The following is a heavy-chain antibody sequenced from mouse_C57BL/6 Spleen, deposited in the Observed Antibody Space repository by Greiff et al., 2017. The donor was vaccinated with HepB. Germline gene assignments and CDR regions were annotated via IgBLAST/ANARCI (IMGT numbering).Heavy chain of an antibody. D-gene: IGHD1-1*01. J-gene: IGHJ1*03. CDR2: IDPETGGT. V-gene: IGHV1-15*01. CDR3: TRVGSSPYWYFDV. Sequence: QVQLQQSGAELVRPGASVTLSCKASGYTFTDYEMHWVKQTPVHGLEWIGAIDPETGGTAYNQKFKGKAILTADKSSSTAYMELRSLPSEDSAVYYCTRVGSSPYWYFDVWGTGTTVTVSS. CDR1: GYTFTDYE.